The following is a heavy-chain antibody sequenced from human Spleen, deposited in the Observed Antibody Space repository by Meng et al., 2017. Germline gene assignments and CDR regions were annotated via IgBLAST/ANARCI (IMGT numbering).Heavy chain of an antibody. J-gene: IGHJ4*02. V-gene: IGHV4-30-4*01. CDR2: FYYNGNT. CDR1: GGSISSGDYY. CDR3: ARTYYYARSGYYFDY. Sequence: QVLLQESGPGLVKPSPTLSLTCTVSGGSISSGDYYWSWIRQPPGKGLEWIGYFYYNGNTYYNPSLKSRVTISADTSKNQISLKLSSVTAADTAVYYCARTYYYARSGYYFDYWGQGTLVTVSS. D-gene: IGHD3-22*01.